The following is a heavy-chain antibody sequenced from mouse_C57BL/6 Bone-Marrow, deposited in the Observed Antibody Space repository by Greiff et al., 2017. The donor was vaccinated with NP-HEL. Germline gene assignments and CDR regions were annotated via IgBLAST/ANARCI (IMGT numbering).Heavy chain of an antibody. Sequence: EVHLVESGGDLVKPGGSLKLSCAASGFTFSSYGMSWVRQTPDKRLEWVATISSGGSYTYYPDSVKGRFTISRDNAKNTLYLQMSSLKSEDTAMYYCARHRKLGYAMDYWGQGTSVTVSS. V-gene: IGHV5-6*01. CDR2: ISSGGSYT. J-gene: IGHJ4*01. D-gene: IGHD1-3*01. CDR1: GFTFSSYG. CDR3: ARHRKLGYAMDY.